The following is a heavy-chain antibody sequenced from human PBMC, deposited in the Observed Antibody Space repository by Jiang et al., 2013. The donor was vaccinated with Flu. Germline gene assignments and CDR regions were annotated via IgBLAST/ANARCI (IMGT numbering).Heavy chain of an antibody. CDR1: GGSISSGGYY. J-gene: IGHJ6*02. D-gene: IGHD3-16*01. Sequence: SQTLSLTCTVSGGSISSGGYYWSWIRQHQGRPGVDWVHLLPVGSTYYNPSLKSRVTISVDTSKNQFSLKLSSVTAADTAVYYCARSVPHLGHVYYYYGMDVWGQGTTVTVSS. CDR3: ARSVPHLGHVYYYYGMDV. V-gene: IGHV4-31*03. CDR2: LLPVGST.